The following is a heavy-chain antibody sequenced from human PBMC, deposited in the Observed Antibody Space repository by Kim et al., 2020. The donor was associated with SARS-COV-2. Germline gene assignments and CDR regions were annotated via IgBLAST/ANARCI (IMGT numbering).Heavy chain of an antibody. CDR2: ISGYNSDI. J-gene: IGHJ4*02. CDR1: GYTFTKYG. D-gene: IGHD2-21*02. CDR3: ARGLVAVTGSDY. V-gene: IGHV1-18*01. Sequence: ASVKVSCKASGYTFTKYGISWVRQTPGQGLEYMGWISGYNSDIDYAQNFQGRVTMTTDTSTETAYMELRSLRSDDTATYFCARGLVAVTGSDYWGQGTLVPVSS.